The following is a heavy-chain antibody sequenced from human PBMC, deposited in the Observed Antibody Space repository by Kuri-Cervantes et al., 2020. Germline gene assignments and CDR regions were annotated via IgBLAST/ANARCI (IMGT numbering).Heavy chain of an antibody. J-gene: IGHJ4*02. D-gene: IGHD3-16*01. CDR2: ISYDGSNK. CDR3: AAGGFMYQGLDY. CDR1: GFTFSSYA. Sequence: GESLKISCAASGFTFSSYAMHWVRQAPGKGLEWVAVISYDGSNKYYADSVEGRFTISRDNSKSTFYLQMNTLRPDDMAVYYCAAGGFMYQGLDYWGQGTLVTVSS. V-gene: IGHV3-30-3*01.